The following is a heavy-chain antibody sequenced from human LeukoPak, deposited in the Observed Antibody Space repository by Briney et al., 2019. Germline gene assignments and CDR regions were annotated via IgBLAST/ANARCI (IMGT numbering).Heavy chain of an antibody. V-gene: IGHV1-2*06. CDR3: ARGYCSGGTCYLVENWFDP. J-gene: IGHJ5*02. D-gene: IGHD2-15*01. CDR1: GYTFTVYY. CDR2: INPNSGDT. Sequence: ASVKVSCKASGYTFTVYYMYWVRQAPGQGLEWMGRINPNSGDTDYAQNFQGRVTMTRDTSISTAYMELTNLRSDDTSVYYCARGYCSGGTCYLVENWFDPWGQGTLVTVSS.